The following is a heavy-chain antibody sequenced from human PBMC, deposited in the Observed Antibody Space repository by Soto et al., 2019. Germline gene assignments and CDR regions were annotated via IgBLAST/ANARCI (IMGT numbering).Heavy chain of an antibody. Sequence: GGSLRLSCAASGFTFSSYWMHWVRQAPGKGLVWVSRINSDGSSTSYADSVKGRFTISRENAKNTLYLQMNSLRAEDTAVYYCARANPVYYDSSGYYYYYYGMDVWGQGTTVTVSS. D-gene: IGHD3-22*01. V-gene: IGHV3-74*01. CDR3: ARANPVYYDSSGYYYYYYGMDV. CDR2: INSDGSST. CDR1: GFTFSSYW. J-gene: IGHJ6*02.